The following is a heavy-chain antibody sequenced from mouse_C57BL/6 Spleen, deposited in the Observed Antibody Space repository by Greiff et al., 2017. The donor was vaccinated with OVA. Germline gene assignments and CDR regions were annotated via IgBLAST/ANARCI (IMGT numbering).Heavy chain of an antibody. Sequence: QVHVKQSGAELVKPGASVKVSCKASGYTFTSYWMHWVKQRPGQGLEWIGRIHPSDSDTNYNQKFKGKATLTVDKSSSTAYMQLSSLTSEDSAVYYCAISYDYDGYYFDYWGQGTTLTVSS. D-gene: IGHD2-4*01. CDR2: IHPSDSDT. CDR1: GYTFTSYW. V-gene: IGHV1-74*01. J-gene: IGHJ2*01. CDR3: AISYDYDGYYFDY.